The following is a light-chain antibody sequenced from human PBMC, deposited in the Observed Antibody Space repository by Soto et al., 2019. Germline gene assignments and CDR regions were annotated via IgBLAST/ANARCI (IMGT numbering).Light chain of an antibody. CDR2: TAS. J-gene: IGKJ5*01. Sequence: IQLTQSPSFLSASIGDRVTITCRTSQGISGYLAWYQQKPGKAPKLLIYTASTLQSGVPSRFSGSGSGTEFTLTISSLQPEDFATYYCQQLNTYPITFGQGTRLEIK. V-gene: IGKV1-9*01. CDR3: QQLNTYPIT. CDR1: QGISGY.